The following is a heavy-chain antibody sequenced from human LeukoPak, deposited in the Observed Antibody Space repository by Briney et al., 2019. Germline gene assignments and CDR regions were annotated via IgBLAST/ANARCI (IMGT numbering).Heavy chain of an antibody. Sequence: PSETLSLTCTVSGGSISTYYWSWIRQPPGKGLEWIGYIYHSGSTNYNPSLKSRVTISVDTSKNQFSLKLSSVTAADTAVYYCARDLDGLDYYFDYWGQGTLVTVSS. CDR3: ARDLDGLDYYFDY. CDR2: IYHSGST. D-gene: IGHD3-10*01. V-gene: IGHV4-59*01. CDR1: GGSISTYY. J-gene: IGHJ4*02.